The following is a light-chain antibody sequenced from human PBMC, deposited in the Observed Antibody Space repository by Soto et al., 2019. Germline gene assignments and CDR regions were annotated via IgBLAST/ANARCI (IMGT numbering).Light chain of an antibody. Sequence: QSVLTQPPSVSEAPGQRVTISCTGSSSNIGTGYDVHWYQQLPGTAPKLLIYGDTNRPSGVPDRFSGSKSATSASLAITGLQAEDEADYYCQSYDSSLSGSDVVFGGGTKLTVL. CDR2: GDT. CDR1: SSNIGTGYD. V-gene: IGLV1-40*01. J-gene: IGLJ2*01. CDR3: QSYDSSLSGSDVV.